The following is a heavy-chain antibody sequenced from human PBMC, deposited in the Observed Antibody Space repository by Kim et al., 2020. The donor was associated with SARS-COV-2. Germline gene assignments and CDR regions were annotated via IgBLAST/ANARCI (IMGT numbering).Heavy chain of an antibody. J-gene: IGHJ4*02. Sequence: YADSVKGRFTISRDNAKNSLYLQMNSLRAEDTALYHCAIAGDLTGDYFDYWGQGTLVTVSS. D-gene: IGHD7-27*01. CDR3: AIAGDLTGDYFDY. V-gene: IGHV3-20*01.